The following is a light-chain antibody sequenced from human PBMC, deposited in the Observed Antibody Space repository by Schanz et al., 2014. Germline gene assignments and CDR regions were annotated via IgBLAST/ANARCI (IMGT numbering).Light chain of an antibody. V-gene: IGKV3-20*01. CDR2: WAS. CDR1: QSVSSNY. CDR3: QQYNSAPRT. Sequence: EIVLTQSPGTLSLSPGERATLSCRASQSVSSNYLAWYQQKPGQPPKLLIYWASTRESGVPDRFSGSGSGTDFPLDIRSLQAEDVADYSCQQYNSAPRTFGQGTKVEIK. J-gene: IGKJ1*01.